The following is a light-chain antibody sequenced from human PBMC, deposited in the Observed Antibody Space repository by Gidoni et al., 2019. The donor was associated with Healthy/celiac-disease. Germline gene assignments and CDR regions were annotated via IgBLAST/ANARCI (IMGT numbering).Light chain of an antibody. Sequence: ITLTPSPSSLSASVGDRVTITCRASQSISSYLNWYQQKPGKAPKLLIYAASSLQSGVPSRFSGSGSGTDFTLTISSLQPEDFATYYCQQSYSTPPTFGGGTKVEIK. CDR3: QQSYSTPPT. V-gene: IGKV1-39*01. J-gene: IGKJ4*01. CDR1: QSISSY. CDR2: AAS.